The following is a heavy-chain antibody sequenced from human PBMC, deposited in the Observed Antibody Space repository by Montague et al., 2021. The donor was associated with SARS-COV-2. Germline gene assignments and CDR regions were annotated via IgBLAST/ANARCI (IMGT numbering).Heavy chain of an antibody. D-gene: IGHD6-19*01. CDR3: TRTTDDSALAATF. CDR1: GDSISRSTNH. V-gene: IGHV4-39*01. Sequence: SETLSLTCSVSGDSISRSTNHWGWIRQPPGKGLEWIASIHYSGRTHHNPPLKSRVTMSVDTSKNQFSLKLSSVTAADTAVYYCTRTTDDSALAATFWGQGTLVTVAS. CDR2: IHYSGRT. J-gene: IGHJ4*02.